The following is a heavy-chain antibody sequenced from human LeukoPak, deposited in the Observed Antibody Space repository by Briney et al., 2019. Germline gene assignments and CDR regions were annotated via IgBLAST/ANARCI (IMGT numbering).Heavy chain of an antibody. V-gene: IGHV3-74*01. CDR3: VRGGTYCDSTCKGADY. J-gene: IGHJ4*02. D-gene: IGHD2/OR15-2a*01. CDR1: GFAFGDNW. Sequence: GGSLRLSCAASGFAFGDNWMHWVRQAPGKGLVWVSRMNSDGRSTYYADSVKGRFTISRDNAKNTLYLQMSSLRAEDTAVYYCVRGGTYCDSTCKGADYWGQGTLVAVSA. CDR2: MNSDGRST.